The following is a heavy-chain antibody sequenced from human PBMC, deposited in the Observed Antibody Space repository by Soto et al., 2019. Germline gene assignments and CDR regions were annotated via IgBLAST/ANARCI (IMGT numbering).Heavy chain of an antibody. Sequence: PVGSLRLSCAASGFSFGSFGMHWVRQAPGKGLEWVAIIWYDGSLEYYADSVKGRFTISRDNSKNTLYLQMNSLRVEDTAVYYCAKPSYDFWSGYYHPFDYWGQGTLVTVSS. CDR2: IWYDGSLE. CDR1: GFSFGSFG. V-gene: IGHV3-33*03. CDR3: AKPSYDFWSGYYHPFDY. J-gene: IGHJ4*02. D-gene: IGHD3-3*01.